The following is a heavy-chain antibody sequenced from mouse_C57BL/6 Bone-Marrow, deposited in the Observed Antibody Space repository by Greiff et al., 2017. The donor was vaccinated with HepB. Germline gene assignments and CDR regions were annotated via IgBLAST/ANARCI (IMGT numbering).Heavy chain of an antibody. J-gene: IGHJ3*01. D-gene: IGHD1-1*01. CDR1: GYTFTSYW. Sequence: QVQLQQPGAELVKPGASVKMSCKASGYTFTSYWITWVKQRPGQGLEWIGDIYPGSGSTNYNEKFKSKATLTVDTSSSTAYMQLSSLTSEDSAVYYGASYGSSSAWFAYWGQGTLVTVSA. CDR2: IYPGSGST. CDR3: ASYGSSSAWFAY. V-gene: IGHV1-55*01.